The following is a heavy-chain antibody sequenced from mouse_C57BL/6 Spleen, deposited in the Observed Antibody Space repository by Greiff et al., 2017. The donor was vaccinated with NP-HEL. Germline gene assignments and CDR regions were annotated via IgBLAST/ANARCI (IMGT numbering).Heavy chain of an antibody. J-gene: IGHJ2*01. CDR1: GYSITSGYY. V-gene: IGHV3-6*01. D-gene: IGHD2-4*01. Sequence: EVQLQESGPGLVKPSQSLSLTCSVTGYSITSGYYWNWIRQFPGNKLEWMGYISYDGSNNYNPSLKNRISITRDKSKNQFFLKLNSVTTEDTATYYCARDHDYDKGVDDWGQGTTLTVSS. CDR3: ARDHDYDKGVDD. CDR2: ISYDGSN.